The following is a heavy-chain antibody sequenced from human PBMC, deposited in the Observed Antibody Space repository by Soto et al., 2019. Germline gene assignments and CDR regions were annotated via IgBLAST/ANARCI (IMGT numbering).Heavy chain of an antibody. V-gene: IGHV4-39*07. CDR3: ARGIGEYQPLSRGFGP. J-gene: IGHJ5*02. CDR2: IYHSGST. Sequence: LETLPDNCTVSGGSSSSGGYCCSCINKHRGKGLEWIGEIYHSGSTNYNPSLKSRVTISVDKSKNQFSLKLSSVTAADTAVYYCARGIGEYQPLSRGFGPWGQGTLVTVSS. D-gene: IGHD2-2*01. CDR1: GGSSSSGGYC.